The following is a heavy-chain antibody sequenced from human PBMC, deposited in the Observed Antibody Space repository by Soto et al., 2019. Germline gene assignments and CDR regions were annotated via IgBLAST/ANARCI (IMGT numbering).Heavy chain of an antibody. J-gene: IGHJ4*02. CDR2: ISYDGSNK. V-gene: IGHV3-30-3*01. CDR1: GFTFSSYA. CDR3: ARVRYYDFWSGYYTDFDY. D-gene: IGHD3-3*01. Sequence: GGSLRLSCAASGFTFSSYAMHWVRQAPGKGLEWVAVISYDGSNKYYADSVKGRFTISRDNSKNTLYLQMNSLRAEDTAVYYCARVRYYDFWSGYYTDFDYWGQGTLVTVSS.